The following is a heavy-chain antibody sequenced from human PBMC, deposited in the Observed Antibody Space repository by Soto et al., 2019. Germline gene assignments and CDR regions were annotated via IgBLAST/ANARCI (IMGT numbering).Heavy chain of an antibody. CDR1: GFTFSSYA. J-gene: IGHJ6*03. Sequence: EVQLLESGGGLVQPGGSLRLSCAASGFTFSSYAMSWVRQAPGKGLEWVSAISGSGGSTYYADSVKGRFTISRDNSKNTMYLQMNSLRAEDTAVYYCAKDREGAYYYYYMDVWGKGTTVTVSS. V-gene: IGHV3-23*01. CDR2: ISGSGGST. CDR3: AKDREGAYYYYYMDV. D-gene: IGHD3-16*01.